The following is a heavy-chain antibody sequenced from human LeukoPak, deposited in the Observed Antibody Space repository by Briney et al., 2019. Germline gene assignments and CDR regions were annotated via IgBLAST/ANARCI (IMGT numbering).Heavy chain of an antibody. Sequence: GGSLRLSCAASGFTFSAYDIHWVRQASGKGLEWVSGITHVGDTHYSDSVKGRFTISGENAKNSLYLQLNNLRAADTAVYYCAMVLRESGGWDQLDYWGEGTLVSVPS. CDR1: GFTFSAYD. V-gene: IGHV3-13*01. D-gene: IGHD2-15*01. J-gene: IGHJ4*02. CDR2: ITHVGDT. CDR3: AMVLRESGGWDQLDY.